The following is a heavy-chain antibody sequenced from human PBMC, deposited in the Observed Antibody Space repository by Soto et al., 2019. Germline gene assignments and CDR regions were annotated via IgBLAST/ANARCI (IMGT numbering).Heavy chain of an antibody. V-gene: IGHV3-7*03. D-gene: IGHD2-2*01. Sequence: EVQLVESGGGLVQPGGSLRLSCAASGFTFSSYWMSWVRQAPGKGLEWVANIKQDGSEKYYVDSVKGRFTISRDNAKNSLYLQMNSLRAEYTAVYYCAREVIVVVPAASNFDYWGQGTLVTVSS. CDR3: AREVIVVVPAASNFDY. CDR2: IKQDGSEK. J-gene: IGHJ4*02. CDR1: GFTFSSYW.